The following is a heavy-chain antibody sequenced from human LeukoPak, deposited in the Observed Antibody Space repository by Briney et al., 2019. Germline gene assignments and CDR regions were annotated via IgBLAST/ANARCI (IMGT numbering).Heavy chain of an antibody. D-gene: IGHD2-2*01. J-gene: IGHJ4*02. CDR2: TWYDGSNK. Sequence: GGSLRLSCAASGFTFSNFAMHWVRQAPGKGLEWVAVTWYDGSNKYYADSVKGRFAISRDNSKNTLYLQMNSLRAEDTAVYFCMSSNYRSSDCLENWGQGTLVTVS. V-gene: IGHV3-33*01. CDR3: MSSNYRSSDCLEN. CDR1: GFTFSNFA.